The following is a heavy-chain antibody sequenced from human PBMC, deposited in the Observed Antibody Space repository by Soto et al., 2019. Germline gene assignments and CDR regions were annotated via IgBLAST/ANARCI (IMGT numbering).Heavy chain of an antibody. J-gene: IGHJ4*02. CDR1: GFSVGDKY. D-gene: IGHD4-17*01. CDR2: IKSKADGGTT. CDR3: TSLYYGH. Sequence: CVASGFSVGDKYVNWVRQAPGKGLEWVGRIKSKADGGTTDYAAPVKGRFTISRDESRNTLYLQMNSLKTEDTAVYYCTSLYYGHWGQGTLVTVSS. V-gene: IGHV3-15*07.